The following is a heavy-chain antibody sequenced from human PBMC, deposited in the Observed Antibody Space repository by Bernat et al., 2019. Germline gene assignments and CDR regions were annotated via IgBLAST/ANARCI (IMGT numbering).Heavy chain of an antibody. D-gene: IGHD5-24*01. CDR2: IYYSGST. V-gene: IGHV4-59*01. CDR1: GGSISSYY. J-gene: IGHJ3*02. Sequence: QVQLQESGPGLVKPSETLSLTCTVSGGSISSYYWSWIRQPPGKGLEWIGYIYYSGSTNYNPSLKSRVTISVDTSKNQFSLKLSSVTAADTAVYYCARDPNYAALDIWGQGTMVTVSS. CDR3: ARDPNYAALDI.